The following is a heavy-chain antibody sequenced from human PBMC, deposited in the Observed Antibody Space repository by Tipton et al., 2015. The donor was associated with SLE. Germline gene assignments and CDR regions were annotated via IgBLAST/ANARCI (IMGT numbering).Heavy chain of an antibody. V-gene: IGHV4-34*01. CDR2: VNHSGST. J-gene: IGHJ5*02. D-gene: IGHD6-13*01. Sequence: LRLSCTVSGDSISSYYWSWIRQPPGKGLEWIGEVNHSGSTNYNPSLKSRVTISVDSSKNQFSLKLSSVTAADTAVYYCAKAAGCSSSWYCGGWFDPWGQGTLVTVSS. CDR3: AKAAGCSSSWYCGGWFDP. CDR1: GDSISSYY.